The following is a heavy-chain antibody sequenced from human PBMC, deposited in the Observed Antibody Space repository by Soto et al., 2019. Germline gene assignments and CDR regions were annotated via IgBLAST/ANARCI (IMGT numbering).Heavy chain of an antibody. CDR3: AREGVAPYYYYGMDV. J-gene: IGHJ6*02. CDR2: ISTYNGDT. D-gene: IGHD2-15*01. V-gene: IGHV1-18*01. Sequence: SVKVSCKASGYTFTTFGISWVRQAPGQGLEWMGWISTYNGDTNYAQKFQDRVTMTTDTSTNTVYMELRSLRSDDTAVYYCAREGVAPYYYYGMDVWGQGTTVTVSS. CDR1: GYTFTTFG.